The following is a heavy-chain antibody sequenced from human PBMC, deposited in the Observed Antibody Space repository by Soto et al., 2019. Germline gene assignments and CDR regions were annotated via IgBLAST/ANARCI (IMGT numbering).Heavy chain of an antibody. J-gene: IGHJ4*02. CDR1: GFTFSSYS. Sequence: QVDLVESGGGVVQPGTFLRLSCAASGFTFSSYSMHWVRQAPGKGLDWVAVISSAGSQKYYADSVTGRFTISRDHSKNTLYLQMNSLRPEDTAMYYCATLSYAANEFVGYWGQGTLVTVTS. CDR2: ISSAGSQK. CDR3: ATLSYAANEFVGY. V-gene: IGHV3-30-3*01. D-gene: IGHD2-15*01.